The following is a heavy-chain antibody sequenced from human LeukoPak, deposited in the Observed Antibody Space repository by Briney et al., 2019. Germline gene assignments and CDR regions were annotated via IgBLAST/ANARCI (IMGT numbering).Heavy chain of an antibody. V-gene: IGHV4-34*01. CDR1: GFSFSSYG. J-gene: IGHJ5*02. CDR2: INHSGST. D-gene: IGHD6-19*01. Sequence: GSLRLSCAALGFSFSSYGMSWIRQPPGKGLEWIGEINHSGSTNYNPSLKSRVTISVDTSKNQFSLKLSSVTAADTAVYYCARGRIAVAGISRNRNWFDPWGQGTLVTVSS. CDR3: ARGRIAVAGISRNRNWFDP.